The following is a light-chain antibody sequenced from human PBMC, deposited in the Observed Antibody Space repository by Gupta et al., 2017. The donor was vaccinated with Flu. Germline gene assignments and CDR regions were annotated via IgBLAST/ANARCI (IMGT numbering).Light chain of an antibody. J-gene: IGKJ5*01. CDR3: QLYGGAPPAT. V-gene: IGKV3-20*01. CDR1: QSVSSNF. CDR2: DAS. Sequence: EIVLTQSPGTLSLSPGERATLSCRASQSVSSNFLGWYQQKPGQAPRLLIYDASNRATGIPDRFSGSGYGTDFTLTISRREPEDFAVYFCQLYGGAPPATFGQGTRLEIK.